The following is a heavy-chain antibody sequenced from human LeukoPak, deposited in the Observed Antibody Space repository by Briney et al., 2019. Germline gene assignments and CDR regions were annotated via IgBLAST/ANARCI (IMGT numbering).Heavy chain of an antibody. D-gene: IGHD3-3*01. V-gene: IGHV4-34*01. CDR2: INHSGST. J-gene: IGHJ4*02. CDR1: GFTFSSYA. CDR3: ARGPLRGVVITA. Sequence: GSLRLSCAASGFTFSSYAMDWVRQAPGKGLEWIGEINHSGSTNYNPSLKSRVTISVDTSKNQFSLKLSSVTAADTAVYYCARGPLRGVVITAWGQGTLVTVSS.